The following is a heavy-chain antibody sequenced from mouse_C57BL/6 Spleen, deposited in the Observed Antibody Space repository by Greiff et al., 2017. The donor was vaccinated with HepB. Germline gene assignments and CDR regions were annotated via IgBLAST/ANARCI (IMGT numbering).Heavy chain of an antibody. CDR1: GFSLTSYG. CDR3: ARNSPTFPFAY. CDR2: IWSGGST. V-gene: IGHV2-2*01. J-gene: IGHJ3*01. Sequence: QVQLKESGPGLVQPSQSLSITCTVSGFSLTSYGVHWVRQSPGKGLEWLGVIWSGGSTDYNAAFISRLSISKDNSKSQVFFKMNSLQADDTAIYYWARNSPTFPFAYWGQGTLVTVSA.